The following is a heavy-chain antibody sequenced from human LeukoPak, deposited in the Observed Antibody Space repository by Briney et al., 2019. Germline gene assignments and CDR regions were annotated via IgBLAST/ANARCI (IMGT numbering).Heavy chain of an antibody. V-gene: IGHV4-34*01. CDR2: INHSGST. J-gene: IGHJ5*02. D-gene: IGHD2-2*01. CDR3: ARFIVVVPAAMPYNWFDP. CDR1: GGSFSGYY. Sequence: SETLSLTCAVYGGSFSGYYWSRIRQPPGKGLEWIGEINHSGSTNYNPSLKSRVTISVDTSENQFSLKLSSVTAADTAMYYCARFIVVVPAAMPYNWFDPWGQGTLVTVSS.